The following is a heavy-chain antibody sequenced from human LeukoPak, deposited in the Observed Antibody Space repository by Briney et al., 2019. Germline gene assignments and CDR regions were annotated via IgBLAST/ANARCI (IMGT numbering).Heavy chain of an antibody. D-gene: IGHD2-15*01. CDR3: ARGADIVVVVADYYFDY. CDR2: ISAYNGNT. CDR1: GYTFTSYG. J-gene: IGHJ4*02. V-gene: IGHV1-18*01. Sequence: GASVKVSCKASGYTFTSYGIRWVRQAPGQGLEWMGWISAYNGNTNYAQKLQGRVTMTTDTSTSTAYMELRSLRSDDTAVYYCARGADIVVVVADYYFDYWGQGTLVTVSS.